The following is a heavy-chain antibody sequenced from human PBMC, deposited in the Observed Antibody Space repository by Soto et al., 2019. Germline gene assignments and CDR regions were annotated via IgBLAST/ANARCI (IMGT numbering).Heavy chain of an antibody. CDR3: ARRAYATEHFQH. CDR2: IYPGDSDT. Sequence: EVQLVQSGAEVKKHGESLKISCKGSGYSFTDYWIGWVRQMPGKGLEWMGIIYPGDSDTRYSPSFQGQVTISADKSFSTAYLQWSSLKDSDTAMYYCARRAYATEHFQHWGQGTLLTVSS. J-gene: IGHJ1*01. D-gene: IGHD2-21*01. CDR1: GYSFTDYW. V-gene: IGHV5-51*01.